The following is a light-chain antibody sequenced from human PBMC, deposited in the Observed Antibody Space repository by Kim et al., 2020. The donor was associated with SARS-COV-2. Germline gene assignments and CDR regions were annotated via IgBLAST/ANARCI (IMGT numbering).Light chain of an antibody. Sequence: ELTQPPSTSGTPGQRVTISCSGSSSNVGRHVVNWYQQLPGTAPKVFIYNDNQRPSGVPDRFAGSRSGTSASLAISGLQSEDEADYYCATWDVTLNGWVFGGGTQLTVL. CDR2: NDN. CDR3: ATWDVTLNGWV. CDR1: SSNVGRHV. V-gene: IGLV1-44*01. J-gene: IGLJ3*02.